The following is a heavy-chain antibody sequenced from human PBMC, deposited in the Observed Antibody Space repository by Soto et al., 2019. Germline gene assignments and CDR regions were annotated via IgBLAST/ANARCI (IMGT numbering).Heavy chain of an antibody. J-gene: IGHJ4*01. V-gene: IGHV1-8*01. CDR2: MRANSGDR. CDR3: ARYIHGQGFKX. CDR1: GDTFTNFD. Sequence: QVQLVQSGAEVKKPGASVKVSCKPSGDTFTNFDLNWVRQAAGKGLEWLGWMRANSGDRGHAQKFRDRVSLTRDTSMSTAYMELSSLRAEDTAVYYCARYIHGQGFKXWGXGXXVIVSS. D-gene: IGHD2-15*01.